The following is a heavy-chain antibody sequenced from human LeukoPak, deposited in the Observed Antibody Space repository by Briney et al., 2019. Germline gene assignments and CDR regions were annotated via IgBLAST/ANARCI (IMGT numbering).Heavy chain of an antibody. CDR2: IIPISGTA. CDR3: ARGCSGGSCHIYYYYYGMDV. Sequence: ASVKVSCKASGGTFSSYAISWVRQAPGQGLEWMGGIIPISGTANYAQKFQGRVTITADESTSTAYMELSSLRSEDTAVYYCARGCSGGSCHIYYYYYGMDVWGQGTTVTVSS. CDR1: GGTFSSYA. V-gene: IGHV1-69*01. D-gene: IGHD2-15*01. J-gene: IGHJ6*02.